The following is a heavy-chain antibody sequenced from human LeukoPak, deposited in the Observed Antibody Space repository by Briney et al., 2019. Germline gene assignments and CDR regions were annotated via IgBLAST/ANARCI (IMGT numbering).Heavy chain of an antibody. CDR1: GGSISSGGYY. CDR3: ASKSIATRAYFDY. Sequence: SETLSLTCTVSGGSISSGGYYWSWIRQPPGKGLEWIGYIYYSGSTYYNPSLKSRVTISVDTSKNQFSLKLSSVTAADTAVYYCASKSIATRAYFDYWGQGTLVTVSS. CDR2: IYYSGST. V-gene: IGHV4-31*03. J-gene: IGHJ4*02. D-gene: IGHD6-6*01.